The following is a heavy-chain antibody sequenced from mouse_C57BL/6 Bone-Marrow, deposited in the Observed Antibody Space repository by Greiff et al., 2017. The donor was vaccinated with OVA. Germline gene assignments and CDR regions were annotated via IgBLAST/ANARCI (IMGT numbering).Heavy chain of an antibody. Sequence: VQLQQSGAELVRPGASVKLSCTASGFNIKDDYMHWVKQRPEQGLEWIGWIDPENGDTEYASKFQGKATITADTSSNTAYLQLSSLTSEDTAVYYCTRRGSPIYYDLYFDYWGQGTTLTVSS. D-gene: IGHD2-4*01. V-gene: IGHV14-4*01. CDR1: GFNIKDDY. CDR3: TRRGSPIYYDLYFDY. CDR2: IDPENGDT. J-gene: IGHJ2*01.